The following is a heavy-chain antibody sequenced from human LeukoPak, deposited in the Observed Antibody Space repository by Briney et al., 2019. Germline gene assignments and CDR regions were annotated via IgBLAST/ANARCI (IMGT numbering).Heavy chain of an antibody. V-gene: IGHV5-51*01. CDR1: GYSFTSYW. D-gene: IGHD2-15*01. Sequence: GESLEISCKGSGYSFTSYWIGWVRQVPGKGLEWMGIIYPGDSDTIYSPSFQGQVTISADKSISTAYLQWSSLKASDTAMYYCARRGGADCSGGSCYPSPYYYYGMDVWGKGTTVTVSS. J-gene: IGHJ6*04. CDR3: ARRGGADCSGGSCYPSPYYYYGMDV. CDR2: IYPGDSDT.